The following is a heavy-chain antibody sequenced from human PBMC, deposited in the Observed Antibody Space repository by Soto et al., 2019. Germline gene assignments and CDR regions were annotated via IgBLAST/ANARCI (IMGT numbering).Heavy chain of an antibody. Sequence: GALRLSCAASGFTFSSYGMHWVRQAPGKGLEWVAVIWYDGSNKYYADSVKGRFTISRDNSKNTLYLQMNSLRAEDTAVYYCARGVVAATLDYWGQGTLVTVSS. CDR2: IWYDGSNK. CDR1: GFTFSSYG. CDR3: ARGVVAATLDY. D-gene: IGHD2-15*01. V-gene: IGHV3-33*01. J-gene: IGHJ4*02.